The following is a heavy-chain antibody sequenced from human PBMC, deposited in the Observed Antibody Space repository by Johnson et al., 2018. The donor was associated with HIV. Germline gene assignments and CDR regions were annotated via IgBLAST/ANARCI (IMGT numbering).Heavy chain of an antibody. D-gene: IGHD3-22*01. V-gene: IGHV3-30-3*01. J-gene: IGHJ3*02. Sequence: QVQLVESGGGVVQPGRSLRLSCAASGFTFSSYAMHWVRQAPGKGLEWVAVISYDGSNKYYADSVKGRFTISRDNSKNTLYLQMNSLRAEDTAVYYCARVGSYYDSTRGLGAFDIWGQGTMV. CDR3: ARVGSYYDSTRGLGAFDI. CDR2: ISYDGSNK. CDR1: GFTFSSYA.